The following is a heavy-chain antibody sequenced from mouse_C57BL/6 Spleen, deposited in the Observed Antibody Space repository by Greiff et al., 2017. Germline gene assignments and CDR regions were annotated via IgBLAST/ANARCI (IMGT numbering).Heavy chain of an antibody. CDR3: IYGYDGGLAY. J-gene: IGHJ3*01. Sequence: EVQLQQSGPELVKPGASVKISCKASGYSFTGYYMNWVKQSPEQSLEWIGEINPSTGGTTYNQKFKAKATLTVDKSSSTAYMQLMSLTSEDSAVYYCIYGYDGGLAYWGQGTLVTVSA. CDR1: GYSFTGYY. V-gene: IGHV1-42*01. D-gene: IGHD2-2*01. CDR2: INPSTGGT.